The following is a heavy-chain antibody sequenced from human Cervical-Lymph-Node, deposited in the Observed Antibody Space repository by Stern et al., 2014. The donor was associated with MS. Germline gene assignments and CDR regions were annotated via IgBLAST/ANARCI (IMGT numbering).Heavy chain of an antibody. CDR2: INSDGRVT. D-gene: IGHD1-26*01. J-gene: IGHJ4*02. CDR1: GFTFSSYW. Sequence: EVQLLESGGGLVQPGGSLRLSCAASGFTFSSYWMYWVRQAPGKGLVWVSRINSDGRVTTYADSVKGRFTISRDNAKNTLYLQMNSLRAEDTAVYFCARAYASGTYYLGYWGQGTLVTVSS. CDR3: ARAYASGTYYLGY. V-gene: IGHV3-74*02.